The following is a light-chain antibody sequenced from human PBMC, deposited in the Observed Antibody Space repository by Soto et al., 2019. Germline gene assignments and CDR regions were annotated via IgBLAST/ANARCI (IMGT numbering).Light chain of an antibody. J-gene: IGKJ2*01. CDR1: QGIRNG. CDR2: AAS. V-gene: IGKV1-17*01. CDR3: LQYHLSPYT. Sequence: DIQMTQSPSSLSASVGDRVTITCRASQGIRNGLGWYQQKPGTAPKRLIYAASFLQSGVAPRFSGSGSGTEFTLTIRSRQPEDFATYYCLQYHLSPYTFGQGTKLEI.